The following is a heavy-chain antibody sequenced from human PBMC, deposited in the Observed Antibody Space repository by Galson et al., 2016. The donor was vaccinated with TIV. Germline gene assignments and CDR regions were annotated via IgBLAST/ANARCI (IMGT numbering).Heavy chain of an antibody. Sequence: LVKPTQTLTLTCSFSGFSLGTSGMRVSWIRQPPGKGLEWIGSVYYSGSTYYTPSLKSRVVVSVDTTKNQFSLKLNSVTATDTAVYFCGRHAATSDYWGQGTLVTVSS. V-gene: IGHV4-39*01. CDR2: VYYSGST. D-gene: IGHD6-25*01. CDR1: GFSLGTSGMR. J-gene: IGHJ4*02. CDR3: GRHAATSDY.